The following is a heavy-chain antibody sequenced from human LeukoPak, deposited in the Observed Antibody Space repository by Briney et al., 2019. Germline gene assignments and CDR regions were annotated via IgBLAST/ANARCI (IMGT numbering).Heavy chain of an antibody. V-gene: IGHV3-30-3*01. CDR3: AKGHDFLPPNPLDV. J-gene: IGHJ6*04. D-gene: IGHD3-3*01. CDR2: ISFDGSNK. CDR1: GFSFSTYA. Sequence: PGGSLRLSCAASGFSFSTYAMHWVRQAPGKGLEWVAVISFDGSNKYYADSVKGRFTISRDNSKNTLYLQMNSLRAEDTAVYYCAKGHDFLPPNPLDVWGKGTTVTVSS.